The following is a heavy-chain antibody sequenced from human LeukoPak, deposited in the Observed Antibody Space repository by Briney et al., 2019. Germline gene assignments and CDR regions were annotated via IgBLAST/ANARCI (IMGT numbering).Heavy chain of an antibody. D-gene: IGHD2-2*01. CDR1: GFTFSSYA. CDR3: AKVRGGYCSSTSCYFFDY. CDR2: ISGSGGST. V-gene: IGHV3-23*01. J-gene: IGHJ4*02. Sequence: GGSLRLSCAASGFTFSSYAMSWVRQAPGKGLEWVSAISGSGGSTYYADSVKGRFTISRDNSKNTLYLQMNSLRAEDTAVYYCAKVRGGYCSSTSCYFFDYWGQGTLVTVSS.